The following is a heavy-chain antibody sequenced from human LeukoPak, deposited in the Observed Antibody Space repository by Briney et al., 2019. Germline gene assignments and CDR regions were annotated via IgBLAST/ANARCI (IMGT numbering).Heavy chain of an antibody. CDR3: ARDRSSSSWSQLDY. Sequence: GGSLRLSCAASGFTVSSNYMSWVRQAPGKGLEWGSVIYSGGSTYYADSVKGRFTISRDNSKNTLYLQMNSLRAEDTAVYYCARDRSSSSWSQLDYWGQGTLVTASS. D-gene: IGHD6-13*01. CDR1: GFTVSSNY. V-gene: IGHV3-66*01. J-gene: IGHJ4*02. CDR2: IYSGGST.